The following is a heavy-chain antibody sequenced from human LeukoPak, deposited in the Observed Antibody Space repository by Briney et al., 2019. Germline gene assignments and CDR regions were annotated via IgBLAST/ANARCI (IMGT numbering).Heavy chain of an antibody. D-gene: IGHD6-19*01. CDR2: ISSGGGTT. J-gene: IGHJ4*02. CDR1: GFTYSNYA. CDR3: TKAGIAVPATPDY. Sequence: GGSLRLSCAASGFTYSNYAMNWVRQAPGKGLEWVSGISSGGGTTYYADSVKGRFIISRDNSKNTLYLQMDSLRAEDTAVYHCTKAGIAVPATPDYWGQGTLVTVSS. V-gene: IGHV3-23*01.